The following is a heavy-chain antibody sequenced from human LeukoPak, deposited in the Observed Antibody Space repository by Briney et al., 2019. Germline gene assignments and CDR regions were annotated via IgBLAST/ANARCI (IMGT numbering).Heavy chain of an antibody. D-gene: IGHD1-26*01. J-gene: IGHJ6*03. CDR1: GYTFTGYY. V-gene: IGHV1-2*02. CDR2: INPNSGGT. CDR3: ARRSVWDHSGYMDV. Sequence: ASVKVSCKASGYTFTGYYMHWVRQAPGQGLEWMGWINPNSGGTNYAQKFQGRVTMTRDTSISTAYMELSRLRSDDTAVYYCARRSVWDHSGYMDVWGKGTTVTVSS.